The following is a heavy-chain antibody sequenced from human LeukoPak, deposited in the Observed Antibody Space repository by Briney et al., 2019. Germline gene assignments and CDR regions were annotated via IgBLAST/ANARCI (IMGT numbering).Heavy chain of an antibody. CDR2: IKQDGSDK. Sequence: GGSLRLSCAASGFTFSTYWMSWVRQAPGKGLEWVANIKQDGSDKWHVDSVKGRFTISRDNAKNSLYLQMNALRAEDTAVYYCARDLAIAAAGTDYFDYWGQGTLVTVSS. D-gene: IGHD6-13*01. CDR3: ARDLAIAAAGTDYFDY. J-gene: IGHJ4*02. V-gene: IGHV3-7*01. CDR1: GFTFSTYW.